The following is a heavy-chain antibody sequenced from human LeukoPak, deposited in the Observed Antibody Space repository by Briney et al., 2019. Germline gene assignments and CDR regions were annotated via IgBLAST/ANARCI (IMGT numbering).Heavy chain of an antibody. D-gene: IGHD5-12*01. Sequence: ASVKVSCKASGYTFTGYYMNWVRQAPGQGLEWMGRINPNSGGTNYAQKFQGRVTMTRDTSISTAYMELSRLRSDDTAVYYCARVWVESGYLDPNLPRKRYYYYYMDVWGKGTTVTVSS. CDR3: ARVWVESGYLDPNLPRKRYYYYYMDV. V-gene: IGHV1-2*06. CDR2: INPNSGGT. CDR1: GYTFTGYY. J-gene: IGHJ6*03.